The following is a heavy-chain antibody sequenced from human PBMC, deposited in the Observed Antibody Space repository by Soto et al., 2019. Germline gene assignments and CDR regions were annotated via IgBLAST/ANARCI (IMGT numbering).Heavy chain of an antibody. D-gene: IGHD3-22*01. Sequence: EVQVLESGGGLVQPGGSLRLSCAASGFTFSSYAMSWVRQAPGKGLEWVSAISGSGGSTYYADSVKGRFTISRDNSKNTLYLQMNSLRAEDTAVYYCAKETYYYDSSGYSTNWYFDLWGRGTLVTVSS. CDR1: GFTFSSYA. CDR2: ISGSGGST. V-gene: IGHV3-23*01. J-gene: IGHJ2*01. CDR3: AKETYYYDSSGYSTNWYFDL.